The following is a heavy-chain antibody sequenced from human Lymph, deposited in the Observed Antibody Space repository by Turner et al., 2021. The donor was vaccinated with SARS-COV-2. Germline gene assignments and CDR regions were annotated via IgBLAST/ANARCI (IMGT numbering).Heavy chain of an antibody. D-gene: IGHD2-21*02. CDR3: ARETVNNWVDP. CDR2: IYYRGST. J-gene: IGHJ5*02. CDR1: GGSMNSNY. V-gene: IGHV4-59*01. Sequence: VQLQESGPRLVKPLETLSLACTVSGGSMNSNYWSWIRHPPGKRLEWIGYIYYRGSTNYNPSLESRVTISVDTSRNQFSLNLTSVTAADTAIYYCARETVNNWVDPWGQGTLVTVSS.